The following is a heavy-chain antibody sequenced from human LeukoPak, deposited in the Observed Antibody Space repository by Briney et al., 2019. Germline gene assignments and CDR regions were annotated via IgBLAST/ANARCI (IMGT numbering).Heavy chain of an antibody. CDR3: AREGSYDSSGYYLP. CDR1: GFTFSSYA. D-gene: IGHD3-22*01. J-gene: IGHJ5*02. Sequence: GGSLRLSCAASGFTFSSYAMHWVRQASGKGLEWVAVISYDGSNKYYADSVKGRFTISRDNSKNTLYLQMNSLRAEDTAVYYCAREGSYDSSGYYLPWGQGTLVTVSS. CDR2: ISYDGSNK. V-gene: IGHV3-30-3*01.